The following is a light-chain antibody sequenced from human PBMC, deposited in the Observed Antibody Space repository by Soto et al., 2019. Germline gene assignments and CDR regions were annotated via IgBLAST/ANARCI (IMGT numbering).Light chain of an antibody. J-gene: IGKJ4*01. CDR3: QQYDTWPLS. CDR1: QNIHTH. CDR2: DAI. Sequence: DKLMSQSPATLSVSPGERVTLSCRASQNIHTHMSWFPQKPGQAPRLLIYDAIIRAPDVPARFSGSGSGTEFTITINSLQSEDFEVYYCQQYDTWPLSFGGGTKVDI. V-gene: IGKV3-15*01.